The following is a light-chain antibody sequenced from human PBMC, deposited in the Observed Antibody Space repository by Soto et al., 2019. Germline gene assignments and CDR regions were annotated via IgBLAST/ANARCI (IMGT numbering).Light chain of an antibody. Sequence: QSVLTQPPSVSAAPGQKVTISCSGSSSNIGNNYVSWYQQLPGTAPKLLIYENNKRPSGIPGRFSGSKSGTSATLGITGLQTGDEADYYCGTWDSSLSAGWVFGGGTQLTVL. V-gene: IGLV1-51*02. CDR2: ENN. CDR1: SSNIGNNY. J-gene: IGLJ3*02. CDR3: GTWDSSLSAGWV.